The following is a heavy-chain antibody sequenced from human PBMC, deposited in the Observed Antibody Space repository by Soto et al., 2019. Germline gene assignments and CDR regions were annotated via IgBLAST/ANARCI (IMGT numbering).Heavy chain of an antibody. V-gene: IGHV3-23*01. Sequence: EVQLLESGGGLVQPGGSLRLSGAASGFTFSSYAMSWVRQAPGKGLEWVSAISGSGGSTYYADSVKGRFTIFRDNSKNTLYLQMNSLRAEDTAVYYCAKDRGITMVRGALDAFDIWGQGIMVTVSS. CDR3: AKDRGITMVRGALDAFDI. D-gene: IGHD3-10*01. CDR1: GFTFSSYA. CDR2: ISGSGGST. J-gene: IGHJ3*02.